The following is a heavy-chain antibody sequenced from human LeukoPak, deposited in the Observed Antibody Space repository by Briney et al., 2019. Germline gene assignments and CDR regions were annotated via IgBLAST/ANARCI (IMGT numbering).Heavy chain of an antibody. CDR2: IYSSEST. Sequence: SETLSLTCTVSGGSISSYYWSWIRQPPGKGLEWIGYIYSSESTNYNPSLKSRVTISVDTSKNQFSLKLRSVTAADTAVYYCARGIGQGSDYWGQGTLVTVSS. CDR3: ARGIGQGSDY. J-gene: IGHJ4*02. V-gene: IGHV4-59*01. CDR1: GGSISSYY.